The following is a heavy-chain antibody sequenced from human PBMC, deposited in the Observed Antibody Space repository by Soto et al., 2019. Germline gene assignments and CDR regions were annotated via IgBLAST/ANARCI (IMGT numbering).Heavy chain of an antibody. Sequence: GESLKISCAASGFTFSSYAMSWVRQAPGKGLEWVSAISGSGGSTYYADSVKGRFTISRDNSKNTLYLQMNSLRAEDTAVYYCAKAPEGPPGYSSGWYGGDYFDYWGQGTLVTVSS. CDR1: GFTFSSYA. D-gene: IGHD6-19*01. V-gene: IGHV3-23*01. CDR2: ISGSGGST. CDR3: AKAPEGPPGYSSGWYGGDYFDY. J-gene: IGHJ4*02.